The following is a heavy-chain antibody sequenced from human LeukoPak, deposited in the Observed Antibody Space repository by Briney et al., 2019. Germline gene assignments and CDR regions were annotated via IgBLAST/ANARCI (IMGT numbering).Heavy chain of an antibody. CDR1: GYSISSGYY. D-gene: IGHD3-22*01. CDR2: IYHSGTT. Sequence: ASETLSLTCTVSGYSISSGYYWAWIRQPPGKGLEWIRSIYHSGTTYYNPSLKSRVTISVDTSKNQLSLKLNSVTAADTAVYYCARDGSGSGSPFDYWGQGTLVTVSS. J-gene: IGHJ4*02. CDR3: ARDGSGSGSPFDY. V-gene: IGHV4-38-2*02.